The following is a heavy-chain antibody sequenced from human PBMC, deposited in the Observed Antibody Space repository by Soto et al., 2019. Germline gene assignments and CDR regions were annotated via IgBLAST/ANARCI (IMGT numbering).Heavy chain of an antibody. V-gene: IGHV4-61*01. CDR3: ARTRYYDRKPSHFDY. J-gene: IGHJ4*02. CDR1: SGSISSSYF. CDR2: IHYSWST. D-gene: IGHD3-22*01. Sequence: QVQLQESGPGLVKPSETLTLTCSVASGSISSSYFSSWIRQPPGKGLGWIGNIHYSWSTNYNPSLKSRVTISVDTSKNQFSLKLRSVTAADTAVYYCARTRYYDRKPSHFDYWGQVTLVTVSS.